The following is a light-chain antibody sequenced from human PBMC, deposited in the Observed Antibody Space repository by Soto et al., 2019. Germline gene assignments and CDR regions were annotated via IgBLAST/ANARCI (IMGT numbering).Light chain of an antibody. Sequence: XIGLTQSPGTLXLSPGERATLSCRASQSVSSSYLAWYQQKPGQAPRLLIYGASSRATGIPDRFSGSGSGTDFTLTISRLEPEDFAVYYCQQYGSSPPLTFGGGXKV. CDR3: QQYGSSPPLT. V-gene: IGKV3-20*01. CDR2: GAS. CDR1: QSVSSSY. J-gene: IGKJ4*01.